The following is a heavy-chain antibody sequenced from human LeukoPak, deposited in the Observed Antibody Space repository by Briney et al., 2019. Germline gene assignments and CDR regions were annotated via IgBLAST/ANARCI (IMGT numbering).Heavy chain of an antibody. V-gene: IGHV4-59*01. D-gene: IGHD3-9*01. Sequence: SATLSLTCTVSGGSISSYYWSWIRQPPGKGLEWIGYIYYSGSTNYNPSLKSRVTISVDTSKNQFSLKLSSVTAADTAVYYCARSLPLRSSDWLPPPLYYYYGMDVWGQGTTVTVSS. CDR3: ARSLPLRSSDWLPPPLYYYYGMDV. CDR2: IYYSGST. CDR1: GGSISSYY. J-gene: IGHJ6*02.